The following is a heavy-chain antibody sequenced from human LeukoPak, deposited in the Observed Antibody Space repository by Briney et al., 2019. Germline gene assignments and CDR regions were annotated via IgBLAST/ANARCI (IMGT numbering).Heavy chain of an antibody. CDR1: GDSVSNNIAA. CDR3: ARASGIYCSGGSCYSEQRVGGYYYMDV. J-gene: IGHJ6*03. CDR2: TYYRSKWYN. V-gene: IGHV6-1*01. D-gene: IGHD2-15*01. Sequence: SQTLSLTCAISGDSVSNNIAAWHWIRQSPSRGLEWLGRTYYRSKWYNDYAVSVKSRIAINPDTSKNQFSLQLNSVTPEDTAVYYCARASGIYCSGGSCYSEQRVGGYYYMDVWGKGTTVTVSS.